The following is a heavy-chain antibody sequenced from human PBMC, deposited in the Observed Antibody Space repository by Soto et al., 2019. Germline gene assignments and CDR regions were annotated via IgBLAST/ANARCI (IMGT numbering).Heavy chain of an antibody. J-gene: IGHJ6*02. CDR3: ARPWGYYYGMDV. D-gene: IGHD3-16*01. Sequence: QVQLVESGGGVVQPGRSLRLSCAASGFTFSSYGMHWVRQAPGKGLEWVAVIWYDGSNKYYADSVKGRFTISRDNSKNTLYLQMNSLRAEDTAVYYCARPWGYYYGMDVWGQGTTVIVSS. CDR2: IWYDGSNK. V-gene: IGHV3-33*01. CDR1: GFTFSSYG.